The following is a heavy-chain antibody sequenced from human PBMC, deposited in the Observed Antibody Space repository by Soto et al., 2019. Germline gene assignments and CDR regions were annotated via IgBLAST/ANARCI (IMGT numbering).Heavy chain of an antibody. V-gene: IGHV1-2*04. CDR3: ATATSIVVVLADPGSPHGGVDY. CDR2: INPNSGGT. CDR1: GYTVTGYY. J-gene: IGHJ4*02. Sequence: TSVKVSCKASGYTVTGYYMHWVRQAPGQGLEWMGWINPNSGGTNYAQKFQGWVTMTRDTSISTAYMELSRLRSDDTAVYYCATATSIVVVLADPGSPHGGVDYWRQVTLVTVSS. D-gene: IGHD2-2*01.